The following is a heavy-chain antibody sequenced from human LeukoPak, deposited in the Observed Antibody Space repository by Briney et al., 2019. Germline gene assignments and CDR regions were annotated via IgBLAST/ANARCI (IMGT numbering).Heavy chain of an antibody. CDR1: GFTFSSYA. CDR3: AKVRAYCYGSGKGLHFDY. Sequence: GGSLRLSCAASGFTFSSYAMSWVRQAPGKGLEWVSAISGSGGSTYYADSVKGRFTISRDNSKNTRYLQMNSLRAEDTAVYYCAKVRAYCYGSGKGLHFDYWGQGTLVTVSS. CDR2: ISGSGGST. J-gene: IGHJ4*02. D-gene: IGHD3-10*01. V-gene: IGHV3-23*01.